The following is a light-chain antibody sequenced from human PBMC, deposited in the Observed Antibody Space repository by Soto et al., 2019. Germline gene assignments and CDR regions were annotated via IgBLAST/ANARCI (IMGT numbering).Light chain of an antibody. J-gene: IGLJ1*01. Sequence: QSALTQPASVSGSPGPSITISCTGTSSDVGGYNYVSWYQQHPGKAPNLIIYEVSNLPSGVSNRFSGSKSDNTASLTISGLQAEDEDDYYCSSDTSSNTYVFGTGTKLTVL. CDR3: SSDTSSNTYV. CDR1: SSDVGGYNY. CDR2: EVS. V-gene: IGLV2-14*01.